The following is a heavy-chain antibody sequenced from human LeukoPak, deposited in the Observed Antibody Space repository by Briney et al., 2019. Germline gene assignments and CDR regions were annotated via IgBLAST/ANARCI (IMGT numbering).Heavy chain of an antibody. Sequence: ASVKVSCKASGGTFSSYAISWVRQAPGQGLEWMGRIIPIFGTANYAQKFQGRVTVTTDESTSTAYMELSSLRSEDTAVYYCAREGYYSDSSGPGNWFDPWGQGTLITVSS. CDR1: GGTFSSYA. D-gene: IGHD3-22*01. CDR2: IIPIFGTA. V-gene: IGHV1-69*05. J-gene: IGHJ5*02. CDR3: AREGYYSDSSGPGNWFDP.